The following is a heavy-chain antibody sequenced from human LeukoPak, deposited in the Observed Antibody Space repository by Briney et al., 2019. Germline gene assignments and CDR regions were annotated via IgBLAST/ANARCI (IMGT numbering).Heavy chain of an antibody. Sequence: ASAKVSCKASGYTFTNYYMHWVRQAPGQGLEWMGWINPNSGATNYEQKFQGRVTMTRDTSISTAYMELSRLRSDDTAVYYCARGEYYYGPGTSFPFDYWGQGTLVTVSS. V-gene: IGHV1-2*02. CDR2: INPNSGAT. J-gene: IGHJ4*02. D-gene: IGHD3-10*01. CDR1: GYTFTNYY. CDR3: ARGEYYYGPGTSFPFDY.